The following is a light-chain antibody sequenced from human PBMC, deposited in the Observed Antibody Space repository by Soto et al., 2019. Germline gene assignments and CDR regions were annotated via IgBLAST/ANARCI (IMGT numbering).Light chain of an antibody. CDR3: QQSYSTPPYT. CDR2: AAS. J-gene: IGKJ2*01. Sequence: DIQMTQSPSSLSASVGDRVTITCRASQSISSYLNWYQQKPWKAPKLLIYAASSLQSGVPSRFSGSGSGTDFTLTISSLQPEDVATYYCQQSYSTPPYTFGQGTKLEIK. CDR1: QSISSY. V-gene: IGKV1-39*01.